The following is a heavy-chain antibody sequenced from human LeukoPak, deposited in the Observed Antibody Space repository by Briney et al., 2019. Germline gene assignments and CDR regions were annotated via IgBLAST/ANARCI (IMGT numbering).Heavy chain of an antibody. CDR2: ISYSGAT. CDR3: ARDGFYYHYYMDV. J-gene: IGHJ6*03. D-gene: IGHD1-14*01. V-gene: IGHV4-39*07. Sequence: SETLSLTCTLSGGTVTSSTYFWGWIRQPPGKGLEWIGSISYSGATYYNPSLRSRVSMSVHTSKNQFSLKLSSVTAADTAVYYCARDGFYYHYYMDVWGEGTTVTVSS. CDR1: GGTVTSSTYF.